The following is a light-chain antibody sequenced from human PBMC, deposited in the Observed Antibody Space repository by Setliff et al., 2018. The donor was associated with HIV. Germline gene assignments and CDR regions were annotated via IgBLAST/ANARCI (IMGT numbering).Light chain of an antibody. CDR3: ASYRSPATYV. J-gene: IGLJ1*01. Sequence: RDVGGYDFVSWYQQRPGKAPKLIIFDVSERPSGVSHRFSGSKSGNTASLTISGLQTEDEADYFCASYRSPATYVFGIGTKVTVL. V-gene: IGLV2-14*03. CDR1: RDVGGYDF. CDR2: DVS.